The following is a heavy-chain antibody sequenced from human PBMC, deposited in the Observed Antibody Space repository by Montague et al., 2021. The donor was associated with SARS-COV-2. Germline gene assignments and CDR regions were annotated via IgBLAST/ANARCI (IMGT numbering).Heavy chain of an antibody. CDR3: ARRTYDILTGYDYGMDV. D-gene: IGHD3-9*01. V-gene: IGHV2-70*11. CDR1: GFSLGTSGMC. Sequence: PALVKPTQTLTLTCTFSGFSLGTSGMCVSWIRLPPGKALEWLARIDWDDDKYYSTSLKTRLTISKDTSKNQVVLTMTNMDPVDTATYYCARRTYDILTGYDYGMDVWGQGTTVTVSS. CDR2: IDWDDDK. J-gene: IGHJ6*02.